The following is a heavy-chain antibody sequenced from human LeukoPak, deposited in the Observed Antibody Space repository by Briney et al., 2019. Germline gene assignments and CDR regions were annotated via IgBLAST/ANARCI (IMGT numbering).Heavy chain of an antibody. J-gene: IGHJ6*03. CDR3: ARGVFMTSGRYFYYMDL. CDR1: AASISSDNYY. Sequence: SETLSLTCTVSAASISSDNYYWNWIRQPAGRGLEWIGRFYAGDTKYNPSLNNRATVSVDTSKNQFSLTLSSVTAADTATYYCARGVFMTSGRYFYYMDLWDTGTTVTVSS. CDR2: FYAGDT. V-gene: IGHV4-61*02. D-gene: IGHD2-21*01.